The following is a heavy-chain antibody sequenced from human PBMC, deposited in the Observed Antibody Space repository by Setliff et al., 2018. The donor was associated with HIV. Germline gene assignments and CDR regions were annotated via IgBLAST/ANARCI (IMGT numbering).Heavy chain of an antibody. J-gene: IGHJ4*02. CDR2: ISSDSGTI. CDR1: GFTFSGYP. V-gene: IGHV3-48*01. CDR3: ARGPGTGHYFDY. Sequence: RLSCAASGFTFSGYPMNWVRQAPGKRLEWFSYISSDSGTIYYADSVRGRFTISRDDARNSLFLQMNSLRVDDTAVYYCARGPGTGHYFDYWGLGALVTVSS. D-gene: IGHD1-1*01.